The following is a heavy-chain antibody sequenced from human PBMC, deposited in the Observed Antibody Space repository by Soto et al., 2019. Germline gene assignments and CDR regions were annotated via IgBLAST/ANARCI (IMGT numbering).Heavy chain of an antibody. CDR2: IYHSGST. V-gene: IGHV4-31*03. Sequence: SETLSLTCSVSGDSLTIGGHYWTWIRQHPGKGLEWIGYIYHSGSTYYSPSLKSRVTISVDTSENQFSLELTSMTAADTAVYYCARDIGGVYYGSGSPLNWFDPWGQGTLVTVSS. D-gene: IGHD3-10*01. J-gene: IGHJ5*02. CDR1: GDSLTIGGHY. CDR3: ARDIGGVYYGSGSPLNWFDP.